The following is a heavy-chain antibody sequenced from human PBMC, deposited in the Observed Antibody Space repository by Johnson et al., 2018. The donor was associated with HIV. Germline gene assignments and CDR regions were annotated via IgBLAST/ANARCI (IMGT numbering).Heavy chain of an antibody. D-gene: IGHD5-12*01. Sequence: QVQLVESGGGVVQPGRSLRLSCAASGFTFSTYGMHWVLQAPGKGLEWVAVMWYDGSNRYYADSVKGRFTISRDDSSNTLYLQMNGLKTEDTAVYYCTTPGYRWYTLVGEAAFDIWGQGTMVTVSS. CDR2: MWYDGSNR. CDR3: TTPGYRWYTLVGEAAFDI. CDR1: GFTFSTYG. V-gene: IGHV3-33*01. J-gene: IGHJ3*02.